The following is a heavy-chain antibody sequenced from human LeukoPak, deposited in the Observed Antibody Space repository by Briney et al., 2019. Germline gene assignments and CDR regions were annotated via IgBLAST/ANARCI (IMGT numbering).Heavy chain of an antibody. CDR2: IYYSGTT. CDR1: GGSISSSSYY. J-gene: IGHJ5*02. V-gene: IGHV4-39*01. Sequence: SPAETLSLTCTISGGSISSSSYYWGWIRQPPGKGLEWIGNIYYSGTTYYNPSLKSRVTISVATSKNQFSLKLSSVTAADTAVYYCATLSSYWFDPWGQGTLVTVSS. CDR3: ATLSSYWFDP. D-gene: IGHD6-13*01.